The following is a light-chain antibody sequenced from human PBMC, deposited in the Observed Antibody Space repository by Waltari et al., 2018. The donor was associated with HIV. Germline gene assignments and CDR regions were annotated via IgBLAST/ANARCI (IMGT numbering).Light chain of an antibody. CDR1: QSVSSN. Sequence: EIVMTQSPATLSVSPGERATLSCKASQSVSSNLAWYQQRPGQAPRHLNVDTSSRATGIPARFSGTGSGTEFTLTIRDLQSEDFAVYYCQQYNNWPPWTFGQGTKVEI. V-gene: IGKV3-15*01. J-gene: IGKJ1*01. CDR3: QQYNNWPPWT. CDR2: DTS.